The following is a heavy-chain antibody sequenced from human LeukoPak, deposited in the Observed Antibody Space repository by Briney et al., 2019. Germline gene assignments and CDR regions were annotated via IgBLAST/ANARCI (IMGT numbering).Heavy chain of an antibody. Sequence: ESLRLTCAASGCTFNNYGIHWIRQPPGKGLEWIGSIYHSGSTYYNPSLKSRVTISVDTSKNQFSLKLRSVTAADTAVYYCARVVQSTDSSGFYLPEYFQHWGQGTLGTVSS. V-gene: IGHV4-59*08. CDR1: GCTFNNYGI. J-gene: IGHJ1*01. CDR2: IYHSGST. D-gene: IGHD3-22*01. CDR3: ARVVQSTDSSGFYLPEYFQH.